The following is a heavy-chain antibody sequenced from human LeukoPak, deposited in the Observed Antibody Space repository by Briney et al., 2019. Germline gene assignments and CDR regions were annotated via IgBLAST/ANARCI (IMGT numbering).Heavy chain of an antibody. CDR2: INPSGGST. V-gene: IGHV1-46*01. CDR3: ARDLAAAAADY. Sequence: ASVKVSCKASGYTFTSYYMHWVRQAPGQGLEWMGIINPSGGSTSYAQKFQGRVTMTRDMSTSTVYMELSSLRSEDTAVYYCARDLAAAAADYWGQGTLVTVSS. CDR1: GYTFTSYY. J-gene: IGHJ4*02. D-gene: IGHD6-13*01.